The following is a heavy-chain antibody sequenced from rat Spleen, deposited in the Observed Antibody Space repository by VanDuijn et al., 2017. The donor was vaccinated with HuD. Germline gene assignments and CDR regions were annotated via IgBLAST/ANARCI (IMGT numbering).Heavy chain of an antibody. CDR2: ISSGGGGT. J-gene: IGHJ2*01. V-gene: IGHV5-46*01. D-gene: IGHD1-9*01. CDR1: GFTFSSFP. CDR3: VRHGYTRYYFDY. Sequence: EVQLVESGGGLVQPGGSMRLSCAASGFTFSSFPMAWVRQAPTMGLEWVATISSGGGGTYYPDSVQGRFTISRDNTKSTLYLQMDSLKSEDTASYYCVRHGYTRYYFDYWGQGVMVTVSS.